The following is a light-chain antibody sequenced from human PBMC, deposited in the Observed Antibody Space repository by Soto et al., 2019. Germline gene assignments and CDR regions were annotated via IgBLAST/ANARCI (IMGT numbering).Light chain of an antibody. J-gene: IGKJ1*01. Sequence: DIQMTQSPSTLSASVGDIVTITFRASQSISSWWAWYQHKPWKAPKLLIYDASNLDSGVPSRFSGSGSGTEFSLTISNLQPDDCATYYCQQYENYWTFGQGTKVDIK. CDR2: DAS. CDR3: QQYENYWT. CDR1: QSISSW. V-gene: IGKV1-5*01.